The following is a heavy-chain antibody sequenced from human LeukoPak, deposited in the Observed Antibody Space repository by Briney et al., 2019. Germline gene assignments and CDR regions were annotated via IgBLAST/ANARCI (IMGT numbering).Heavy chain of an antibody. J-gene: IGHJ4*02. CDR2: ISGSGGST. D-gene: IGHD3-22*01. CDR3: AKTPARNYYDSSGYPPGATAANY. Sequence: PGGSLRLSCAASGFTFSSYAMSWVRQAPGKGLEWVSAISGSGGSTYYADSVKGRFTISRDNSKNTLYLQMNSLRAEDTAVYYCAKTPARNYYDSSGYPPGATAANYWGQGTLVTVSS. V-gene: IGHV3-23*01. CDR1: GFTFSSYA.